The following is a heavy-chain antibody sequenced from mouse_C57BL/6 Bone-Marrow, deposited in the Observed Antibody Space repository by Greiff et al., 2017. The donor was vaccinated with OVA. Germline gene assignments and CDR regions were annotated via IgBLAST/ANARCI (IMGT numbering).Heavy chain of an antibody. CDR3: TGRTAQATHGVFDY. Sequence: VQLQQSGAELVRPGASVKLSCTASGFNFKDDYMHWVKQRPEQGLEWIGLIDPENGDTDYASKFQGKATMTADTSSSTAYLQLSSLTSEDTADDYCTGRTAQATHGVFDYWGQGTLVTVSA. V-gene: IGHV14-4*01. CDR2: IDPENGDT. D-gene: IGHD3-2*02. CDR1: GFNFKDDY. J-gene: IGHJ3*01.